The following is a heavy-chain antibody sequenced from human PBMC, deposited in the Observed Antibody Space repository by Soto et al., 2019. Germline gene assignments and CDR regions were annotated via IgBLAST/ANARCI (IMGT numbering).Heavy chain of an antibody. CDR2: ISGSGFKK. J-gene: IGHJ5*02. V-gene: IGHV3-23*01. Sequence: GGSLRLSCAASGFIFENFGMSWVRQAPGKGLEWISSISGSGFKKYYADSVKGRLTISRDNSKSTVYLELNNLSAEDTAVYHCAKNQGVELVPLATVDWFDPWGQGSVVTVSS. CDR3: AKNQGVELVPLATVDWFDP. CDR1: GFIFENFG. D-gene: IGHD1-26*01.